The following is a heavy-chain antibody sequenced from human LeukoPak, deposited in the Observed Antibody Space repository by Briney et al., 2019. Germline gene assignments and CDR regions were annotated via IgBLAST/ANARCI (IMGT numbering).Heavy chain of an antibody. J-gene: IGHJ4*02. CDR1: GYTFTSYG. CDR2: ISAYNGNT. CDR3: ARGPEYSSSSTYQY. V-gene: IGHV1-18*01. D-gene: IGHD6-6*01. Sequence: ASVKVSCKASGYTFTSYGISWVRQAPGQGLEWMGWISAYNGNTHYAQKLQDRVTMTTDTSTSTAYMELGSLRSDDTAVYYCARGPEYSSSSTYQYWGQGTLVTVSS.